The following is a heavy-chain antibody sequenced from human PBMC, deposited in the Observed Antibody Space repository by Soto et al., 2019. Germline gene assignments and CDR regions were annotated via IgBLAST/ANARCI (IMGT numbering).Heavy chain of an antibody. CDR1: GYTFTSYD. J-gene: IGHJ3*01. CDR3: ASAKSDYDILTSP. D-gene: IGHD3-9*01. Sequence: ASVKVSCKASGYTFTSYDINWVRQATGQGLEWMGRINPNIGKANYAQKFQGRVTITTDKSMSTAYMELSSLRSEDTAVYYCASAKSDYDILTSPWGQGTMVTVSS. V-gene: IGHV1-69*04. CDR2: INPNIGKA.